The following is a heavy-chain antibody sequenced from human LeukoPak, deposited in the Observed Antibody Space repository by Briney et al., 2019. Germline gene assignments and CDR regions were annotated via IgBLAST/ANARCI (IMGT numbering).Heavy chain of an antibody. V-gene: IGHV3-23*01. CDR2: ISGSGGST. CDR3: AKDVPTSPPLRLGELSPKDQYFDY. J-gene: IGHJ4*02. D-gene: IGHD3-16*02. Sequence: GGSLRLSCAASGFTFSSYAMSWVRQAPGKGLEWVSAISGSGGSTYYADSVKGRFTISRDNSKNTLYLQMNSLRAEDTAVYYCAKDVPTSPPLRLGELSPKDQYFDYWGQGTLVTVSS. CDR1: GFTFSSYA.